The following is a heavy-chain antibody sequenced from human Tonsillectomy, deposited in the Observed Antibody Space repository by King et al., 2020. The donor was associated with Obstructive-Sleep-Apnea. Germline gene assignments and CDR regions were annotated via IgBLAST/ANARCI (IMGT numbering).Heavy chain of an antibody. J-gene: IGHJ4*02. CDR3: ARHLGYYDTVGYWTLDY. Sequence: VQLVESGAEVKKTGESLKISCKGSGYSFTNSWIGWVRQMPGKGLEWMGTIYPGDSDTRYSPSFQGQVTLSVDKSISTAYLQWSSLRASDTAMYYCARHLGYYDTVGYWTLDYWGQGTLVTVSS. D-gene: IGHD3-22*01. V-gene: IGHV5-51*01. CDR2: IYPGDSDT. CDR1: GYSFTNSW.